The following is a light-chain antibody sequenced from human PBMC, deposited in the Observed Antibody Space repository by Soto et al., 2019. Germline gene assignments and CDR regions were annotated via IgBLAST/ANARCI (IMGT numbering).Light chain of an antibody. CDR2: DAS. CDR1: QGISSA. CDR3: QQFHRYLSIT. V-gene: IGKV1-13*02. Sequence: AIQLTQSPSSLSASVGDRVTITCRASQGISSALAWYQQKPGKAPKLLIYDASSLESGVPSRFSGSGSGTDFTLTISSLQPEDFATYYCQQFHRYLSITFGQGTRLEIK. J-gene: IGKJ5*01.